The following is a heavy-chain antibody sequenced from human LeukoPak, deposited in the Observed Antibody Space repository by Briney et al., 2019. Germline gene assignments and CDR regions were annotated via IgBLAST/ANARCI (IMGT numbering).Heavy chain of an antibody. J-gene: IGHJ4*02. D-gene: IGHD5-18*01. V-gene: IGHV1-18*04. CDR2: ISAYNGNT. Sequence: ASVKVSCKASGYTFTGYYMHWVRQAPGQGLEWMGWISAYNGNTNYAQKLQGRVTMTTDTSTSTAYMELRSLRSDDTAVYYCAREGSVDTAMVSIDYWGQGTLVTVSS. CDR3: AREGSVDTAMVSIDY. CDR1: GYTFTGYY.